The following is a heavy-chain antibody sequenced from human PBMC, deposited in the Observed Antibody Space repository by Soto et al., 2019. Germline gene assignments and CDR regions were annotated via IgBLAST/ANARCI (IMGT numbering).Heavy chain of an antibody. CDR3: ARDNGDSSYYYYGMDV. D-gene: IGHD4-17*01. J-gene: IGHJ6*02. Sequence: QVHLVQSGAEVKKSGSSVKVSCKASEGTFSSYGINWVRQAPGQGLEWMGRIIPIFNVSDFAQTFQDRVTITAAESTSTAYMELSSLRSDDTAVYYWARDNGDSSYYYYGMDVWGQGTTVTVSS. CDR2: IIPIFNVS. CDR1: EGTFSSYG. V-gene: IGHV1-69*12.